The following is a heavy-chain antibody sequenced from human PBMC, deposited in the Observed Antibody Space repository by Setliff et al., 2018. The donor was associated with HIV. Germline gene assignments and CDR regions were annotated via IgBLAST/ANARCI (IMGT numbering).Heavy chain of an antibody. CDR1: GASISSNSYY. Sequence: SETLSLTCSVSGASISSNSYYWGWIRQPPGKGLEWVGSIYYNGNTFYNQSLQSRVTLSLDTSANQFSLKVNSVTAADTAMYFCARESPDGLDYWGQGTLVTVSS. J-gene: IGHJ4*02. CDR2: IYYNGNT. V-gene: IGHV4-39*07. CDR3: ARESPDGLDY. D-gene: IGHD2-8*01.